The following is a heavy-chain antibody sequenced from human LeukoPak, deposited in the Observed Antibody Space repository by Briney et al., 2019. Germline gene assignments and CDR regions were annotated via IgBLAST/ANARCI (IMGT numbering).Heavy chain of an antibody. V-gene: IGHV3-23*01. CDR3: AKVGASFRYDAFDI. J-gene: IGHJ3*02. Sequence: GGSLRLSCAVSGFTFSSYDMSWVRQAPGKGLEWVSGISGSGGSTYYADSVKGRFTISRDNSKNTLYLQMNSLRAEDTAVYYCAKVGASFRYDAFDIWGQGTMVTVSS. CDR2: ISGSGGST. D-gene: IGHD3-10*01. CDR1: GFTFSSYD.